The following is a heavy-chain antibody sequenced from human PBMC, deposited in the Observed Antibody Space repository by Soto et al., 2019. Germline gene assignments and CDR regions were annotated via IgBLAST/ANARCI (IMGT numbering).Heavy chain of an antibody. D-gene: IGHD6-13*01. CDR2: ISGGGGDT. Sequence: EVQLLESGGGLVQPGGSLRLSCAASGFTFHTHAMSWVRQAPGKGLEWVSGISGGGGDTLYADSVKGRFTISRDNSRNTLFLVMNNLRAEDTAVFYCAKSTSLAAPISGWGQGTLVTVSS. CDR3: AKSTSLAAPISG. V-gene: IGHV3-23*01. CDR1: GFTFHTHA. J-gene: IGHJ4*02.